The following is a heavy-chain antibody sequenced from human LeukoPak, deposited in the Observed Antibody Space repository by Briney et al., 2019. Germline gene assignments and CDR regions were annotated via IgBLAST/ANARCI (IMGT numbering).Heavy chain of an antibody. Sequence: GGSLRLSCAASGFTFSRFLMLWVRQAPGKGLVWVSLISNDGRTTRYADSVKGRFTISRDNAKNTLYLEINSPRAEDTAVYYCARDLAGSIDYWGQGTLVTVSS. J-gene: IGHJ4*02. CDR2: ISNDGRTT. V-gene: IGHV3-74*01. CDR1: GFTFSRFL. CDR3: ARDLAGSIDY. D-gene: IGHD6-19*01.